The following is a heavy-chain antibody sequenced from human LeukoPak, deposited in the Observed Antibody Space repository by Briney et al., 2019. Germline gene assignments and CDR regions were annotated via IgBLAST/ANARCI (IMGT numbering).Heavy chain of an antibody. J-gene: IGHJ5*02. V-gene: IGHV3-23*01. Sequence: GGSLRLSCAASGFTFSSYAMSWVRQAPGKGREWVSTIRGGGVPAYYADSVKGRLTVSRDNSKNTVSLQMNSLRDDYTAVDFCARESPVAAVGRSWFDPWGQGTLVTVSS. CDR1: GFTFSSYA. CDR2: IRGGGVPA. D-gene: IGHD6-13*01. CDR3: ARESPVAAVGRSWFDP.